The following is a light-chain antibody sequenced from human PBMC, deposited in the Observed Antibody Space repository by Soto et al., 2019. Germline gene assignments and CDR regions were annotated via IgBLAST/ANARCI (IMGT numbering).Light chain of an antibody. CDR2: DVT. V-gene: IGLV2-11*01. J-gene: IGLJ1*01. Sequence: QSALTQPRSVSGSPGQSVTISCTGTSADVGGYNSVSWYQQHPGKAPKLMIYDVTKRPSGVPDRFSASKSGNTASLTISGLQAEDEADYYCCSYAGSYTYVFVTGTKVTVL. CDR3: CSYAGSYTYV. CDR1: SADVGGYNS.